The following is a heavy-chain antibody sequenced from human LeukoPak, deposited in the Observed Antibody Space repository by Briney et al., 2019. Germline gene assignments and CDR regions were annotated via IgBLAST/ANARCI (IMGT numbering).Heavy chain of an antibody. CDR1: VGTFSIYA. V-gene: IGHV1-69*05. Sequence: SVKVSCKASVGTFSIYAISWVRQAPGQGLEWMGGIIPIFGTANYAQKFQGRVTITTDESTSTAYMELSSLRSEDTAVYYCARESAMVTTKHWYFDLWGRGTLVSVSS. D-gene: IGHD5-18*01. CDR2: IIPIFGTA. CDR3: ARESAMVTTKHWYFDL. J-gene: IGHJ2*01.